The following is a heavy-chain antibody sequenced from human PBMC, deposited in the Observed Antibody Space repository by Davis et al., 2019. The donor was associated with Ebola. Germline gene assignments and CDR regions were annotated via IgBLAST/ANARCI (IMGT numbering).Heavy chain of an antibody. V-gene: IGHV4-34*01. D-gene: IGHD4-11*01. J-gene: IGHJ4*02. CDR1: GGSFSGYY. CDR2: INHSGST. Sequence: PSETLSLTCAVYGGSFSGYYWSWIRQPPGKGLEWIGEINHSGSTNYNPSLKSRVTISVDTSKNQFSLKLSSVTAADTAVYYCARVRLYSNYVNYFDYWGQGTLVTVSS. CDR3: ARVRLYSNYVNYFDY.